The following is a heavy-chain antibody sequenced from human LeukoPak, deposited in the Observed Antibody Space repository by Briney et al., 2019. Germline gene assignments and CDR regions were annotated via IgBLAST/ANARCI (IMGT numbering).Heavy chain of an antibody. J-gene: IGHJ4*02. CDR1: GYTFTSYD. CDR3: ARGASRSFDY. Sequence: ASVKVSCKTSGYTFTSYDINWVRQASGQGLEWMGWMNPNSGNTGSAQKFQGRVTLTRNTSITTANMELSSLTSDDTAVYYCARGASRSFDYWGQGTLVTVSS. V-gene: IGHV1-8*03. CDR2: MNPNSGNT.